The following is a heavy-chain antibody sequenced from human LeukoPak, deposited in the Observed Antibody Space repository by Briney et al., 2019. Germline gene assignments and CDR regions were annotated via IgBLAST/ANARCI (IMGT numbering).Heavy chain of an antibody. J-gene: IGHJ4*02. D-gene: IGHD1-14*01. Sequence: PGGSLRLSCAASGFTLSSYWMNWVRQARGKGLEWVANIEQVGSEIYYVDSVKGRFTISRDNAKNSLYLQMNSLRAEDTAVYYCARNLRGPHDYWGQGTLVTVSS. V-gene: IGHV3-7*01. CDR3: ARNLRGPHDY. CDR1: GFTLSSYW. CDR2: IEQVGSEI.